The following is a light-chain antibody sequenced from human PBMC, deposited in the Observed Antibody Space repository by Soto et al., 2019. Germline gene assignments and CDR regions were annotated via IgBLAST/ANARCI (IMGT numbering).Light chain of an antibody. Sequence: SVLIQPPSLSGTPGQRVTISCSGTTSNIGSNYVYWYQQLPGTAPKLLIYRNNQRPSGVPDRFSGSKSGTSASLAISGLRSEDEADFYCTTWDDSLNGRVFGGGTKVTVL. CDR3: TTWDDSLNGRV. J-gene: IGLJ3*02. CDR1: TSNIGSNY. CDR2: RNN. V-gene: IGLV1-47*01.